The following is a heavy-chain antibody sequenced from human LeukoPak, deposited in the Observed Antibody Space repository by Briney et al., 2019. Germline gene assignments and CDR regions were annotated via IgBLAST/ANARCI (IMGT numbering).Heavy chain of an antibody. Sequence: GGSLRLSCAVSGFTFSSDWMIWVRQAPGKGLEWVANIKPDGSEKHYVDSVKGRFTISRDNAKDSLYLQMNSLRAEDTAVYFCAPYSSSSGWLDPWGQGTLVTVSS. CDR3: APYSSSSGWLDP. V-gene: IGHV3-7*01. D-gene: IGHD6-6*01. CDR1: GFTFSSDW. J-gene: IGHJ5*02. CDR2: IKPDGSEK.